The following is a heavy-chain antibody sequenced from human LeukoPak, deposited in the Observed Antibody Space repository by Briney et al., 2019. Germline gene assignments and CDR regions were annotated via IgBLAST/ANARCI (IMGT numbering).Heavy chain of an antibody. J-gene: IGHJ3*02. Sequence: SETLSLTCTVSGGSISSSSYYWGWIRQPPGKGLEWIGSTYYSGSTYYNPSLKSRVTISVDTSKNQFSLKLSSVTAADTAVYYCAGCIAAAEAFDIWGQGTMVTVSS. CDR1: GGSISSSSYY. CDR3: AGCIAAAEAFDI. CDR2: TYYSGST. D-gene: IGHD6-13*01. V-gene: IGHV4-39*07.